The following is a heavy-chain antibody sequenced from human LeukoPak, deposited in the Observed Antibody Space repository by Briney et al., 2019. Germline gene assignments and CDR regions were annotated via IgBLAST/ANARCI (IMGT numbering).Heavy chain of an antibody. CDR2: INHSGST. Sequence: KPSETLSLTCTVSGGSISSSSYYWGWIRQPPGKGLEWIGEINHSGSTNYNPSLKSRVTISVDTSKNQFSLKLSSVTAADTAVYYCACRAGITMVRWYYMDVWGKGTTVTISS. J-gene: IGHJ6*03. CDR1: GGSISSSSYY. CDR3: ACRAGITMVRWYYMDV. D-gene: IGHD3-10*01. V-gene: IGHV4-39*07.